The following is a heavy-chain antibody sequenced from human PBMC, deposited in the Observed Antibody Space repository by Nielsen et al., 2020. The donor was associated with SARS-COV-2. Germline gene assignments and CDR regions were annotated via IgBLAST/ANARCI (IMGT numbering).Heavy chain of an antibody. V-gene: IGHV4-34*01. D-gene: IGHD2-21*01. CDR3: ASTTYCGGDCYRDAFDI. Sequence: RQAPGKGLEWIGEINHSGSTNYNPSLKSRVTISVDTSKNQFSLKLSSVTAADTAVYYCASTTYCGGDCYRDAFDIWGQGTMVTVSS. CDR2: INHSGST. J-gene: IGHJ3*02.